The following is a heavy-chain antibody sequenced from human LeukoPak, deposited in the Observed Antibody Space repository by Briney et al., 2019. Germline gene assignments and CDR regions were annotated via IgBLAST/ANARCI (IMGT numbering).Heavy chain of an antibody. V-gene: IGHV3-30-3*01. J-gene: IGHJ4*02. D-gene: IGHD2-2*01. CDR2: ISYDGSNK. CDR1: GFTFSSYA. CDR3: ARVQAPIVVVPAAGLDY. Sequence: GGSLRLSCAASGFTFSSYAVHWVRQAPGKGLEWVTVISYDGSNKYYADSVKGRFTISRDNSKNTLYPQMNSLRAEDTAVYYCARVQAPIVVVPAAGLDYWGQGTLVTVSS.